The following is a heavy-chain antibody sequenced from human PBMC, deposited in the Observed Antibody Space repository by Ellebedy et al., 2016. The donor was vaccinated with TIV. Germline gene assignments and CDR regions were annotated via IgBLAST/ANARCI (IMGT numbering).Heavy chain of an antibody. Sequence: ASVKVSCKASGYTFTNYSMHWVRQAPGQRLEWMGWISAYNGNTNYAQKLQGRVTMTTDTSTSTAYMELRSLRSDDTAVYYCARGYDYVWGSYRSYAFDIWGQGTMVTVSS. D-gene: IGHD3-16*02. V-gene: IGHV1-18*01. CDR1: GYTFTNYS. CDR3: ARGYDYVWGSYRSYAFDI. J-gene: IGHJ3*02. CDR2: ISAYNGNT.